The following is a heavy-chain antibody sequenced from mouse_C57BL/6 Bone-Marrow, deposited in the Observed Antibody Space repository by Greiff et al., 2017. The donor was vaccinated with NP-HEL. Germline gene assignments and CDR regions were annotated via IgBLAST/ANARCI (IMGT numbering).Heavy chain of an antibody. CDR2: IYPGSGST. V-gene: IGHV1-55*01. CDR1: GYTFTSYW. J-gene: IGHJ1*03. D-gene: IGHD2-5*01. Sequence: QVQLQQPGAELVKPGASVKMSCKASGYTFTSYWITWVKQRPGQGLEWIGDIYPGSGSTTYNEKFKSKATLTVDTSSSTAYMQLSSLTSEDAAVYYCARCSNYCWYFDVWGTGTTVTVSA. CDR3: ARCSNYCWYFDV.